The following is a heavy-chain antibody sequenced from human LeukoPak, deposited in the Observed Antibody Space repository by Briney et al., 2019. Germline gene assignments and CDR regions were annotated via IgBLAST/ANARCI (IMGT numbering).Heavy chain of an antibody. CDR3: ARGDCSGGSCYFDY. CDR2: IYYSGST. CDR1: GGSISSGGYY. V-gene: IGHV4-31*03. D-gene: IGHD2-15*01. J-gene: IGHJ4*02. Sequence: SQTLSLTCTVSGGSISSGGYYWSWIRRHPGKGLEWIGYIYYSGSTYYNPSLKSRVTISVDTSKNQFSLKLSSVTAADTAVYYCARGDCSGGSCYFDYWGQGTLVTVSS.